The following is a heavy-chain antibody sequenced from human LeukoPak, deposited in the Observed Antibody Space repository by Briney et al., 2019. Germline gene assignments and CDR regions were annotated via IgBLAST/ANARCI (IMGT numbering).Heavy chain of an antibody. J-gene: IGHJ4*02. Sequence: PGGSLRLSCIVSGGTFSSYYMTWVCQAPGKGLVWISRINSDASDTNYADFVKGRFTISRDNAKNTVYLQINSLRDEDTAVYYCARICSSTDCLIPDWGQGTLVTVSS. CDR1: GGTFSSYY. CDR2: INSDASDT. CDR3: ARICSSTDCLIPD. D-gene: IGHD2-2*01. V-gene: IGHV3-74*01.